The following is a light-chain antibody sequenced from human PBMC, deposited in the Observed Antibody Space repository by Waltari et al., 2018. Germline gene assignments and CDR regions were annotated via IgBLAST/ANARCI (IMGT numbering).Light chain of an antibody. CDR3: NSYTSSNALV. V-gene: IGLV2-14*03. Sequence: QSALTPPASVSGSPGQSITISCTGTSSDIGSSTSVSWYQQHPGNAPKLMIYDVSNRPSGVSSRFSGSKSGNTASLTISGLQTEDEADYYCNSYTSSNALVFGGGTKLTVL. CDR1: SSDIGSSTS. CDR2: DVS. J-gene: IGLJ2*01.